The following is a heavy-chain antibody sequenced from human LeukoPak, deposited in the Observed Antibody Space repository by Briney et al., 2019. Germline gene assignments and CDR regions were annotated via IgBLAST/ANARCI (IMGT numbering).Heavy chain of an antibody. J-gene: IGHJ4*02. V-gene: IGHV3-64*01. CDR1: GFTFSTYA. Sequence: GGSLRLSCAASGFTFSTYAMHWVRQAPGKGLEYVSAISTDGSGTYYASSVKGRFTISRDNSKNTLYLQMGGLRSEDMAVYYCARWSSASCYDYWGQGALVTVSS. CDR3: ARWSSASCYDY. CDR2: ISTDGSGT. D-gene: IGHD2-2*01.